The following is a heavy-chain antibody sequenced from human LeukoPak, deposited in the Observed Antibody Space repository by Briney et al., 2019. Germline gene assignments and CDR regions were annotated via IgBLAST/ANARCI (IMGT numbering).Heavy chain of an antibody. CDR2: INHSGST. Sequence: SETLSLTCAVYGGAFSGYYWSWIRQPPGKGLEWIGEINHSGSTNYNPSLKSRVTISVDTSKNQFSLKLSSVTAADTAVYYWASGGAVAGTDYWGQGTLVTVSS. D-gene: IGHD6-19*01. V-gene: IGHV4-34*01. CDR1: GGAFSGYY. CDR3: ASGGAVAGTDY. J-gene: IGHJ4*02.